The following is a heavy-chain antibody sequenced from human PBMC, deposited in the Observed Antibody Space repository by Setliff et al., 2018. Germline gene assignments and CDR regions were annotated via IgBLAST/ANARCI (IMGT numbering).Heavy chain of an antibody. CDR2: ISSSSSTI. Sequence: GQVRVSYISSSSSTIYYADSVKGRFTISRDNAKNSLYLQMNSLRAEDTAVYYCARDARDFWSGYSSHEGFDPWGQGTLVTVSS. CDR3: ARDARDFWSGYSSHEGFDP. J-gene: IGHJ5*02. V-gene: IGHV3-48*01. D-gene: IGHD3-3*01.